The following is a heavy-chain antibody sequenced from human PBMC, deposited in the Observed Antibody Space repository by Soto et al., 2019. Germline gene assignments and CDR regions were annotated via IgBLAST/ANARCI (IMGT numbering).Heavy chain of an antibody. CDR3: ARYSVYNGGLWVWDYFDD. D-gene: IGHD6-19*01. J-gene: IGHJ4*02. Sequence: QVQLVQSGAEVKNPGASVTVSCKASGYTFTSYGISWVRQAPVQGLEWMGWISPYDGDTNYAQRLQGRVTMTTDTPAGTACMELRSLRSDDTAVYYGARYSVYNGGLWVWDYFDDCGQGSLVTVPS. CDR1: GYTFTSYG. V-gene: IGHV1-18*01. CDR2: ISPYDGDT.